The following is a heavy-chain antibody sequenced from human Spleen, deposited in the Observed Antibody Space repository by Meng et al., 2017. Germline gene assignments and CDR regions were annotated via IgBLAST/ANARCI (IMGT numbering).Heavy chain of an antibody. Sequence: EVQVVESGGGLVQPGGYLRLSCGASGFRLSDHYMDWVRQAPGKGLEWVGQIRNKAASYTTEYAASVKGRFTISRDDSKNTVYLQMNNLKSDDTAVYYCSDFGAAALAPWGQGTLVTVSS. CDR1: GFRLSDHY. CDR3: SDFGAAALAP. D-gene: IGHD6-13*01. V-gene: IGHV3-72*01. J-gene: IGHJ5*02. CDR2: IRNKAASYTT.